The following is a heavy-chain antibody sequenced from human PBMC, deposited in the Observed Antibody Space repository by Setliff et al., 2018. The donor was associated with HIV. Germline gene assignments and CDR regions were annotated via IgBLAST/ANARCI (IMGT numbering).Heavy chain of an antibody. CDR3: AGGTSGSYYYQYYYYLDV. CDR2: INSDGRYT. Sequence: GGSLRLSCAASGFTFSSYWMHWVRQAPGKGLVWVSRINSDGRYTSYADSVKGRSTISRDNAKNTLYLQMNSLRAEDTAVYYCAGGTSGSYYYQYYYYLDVWGKGTTVTVSS. D-gene: IGHD1-1*01. J-gene: IGHJ6*03. CDR1: GFTFSSYW. V-gene: IGHV3-74*01.